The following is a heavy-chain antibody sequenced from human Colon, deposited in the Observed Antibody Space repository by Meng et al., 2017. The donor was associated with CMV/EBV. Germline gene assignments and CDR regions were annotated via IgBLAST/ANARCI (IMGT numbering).Heavy chain of an antibody. CDR1: GGSVNSASYY. Sequence: GSLRLSCIVSGGSVNSASYYWSWIRQPPGKRLEFIAYKFLRGSANYNPSLSRSTISIDTSKNQVSLQLASVTTADTALYYCVRGDMVRGVIDLWGQGTLVTVSS. D-gene: IGHD3-10*01. CDR2: KFLRGSA. V-gene: IGHV4-61*01. CDR3: VRGDMVRGVIDL. J-gene: IGHJ5*02.